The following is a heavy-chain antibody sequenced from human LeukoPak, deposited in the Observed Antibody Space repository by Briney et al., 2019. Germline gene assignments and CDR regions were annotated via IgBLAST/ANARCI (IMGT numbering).Heavy chain of an antibody. D-gene: IGHD1-1*01. Sequence: GGSLRLSCAASGFTFSNYWMHWVRQAPGKGLVWVSRINTGGSITSYADSVKGRITISRDNAKNALYLQMNSLRAEDTDIYYCARVATGNAFDIWGQGTMVTVSS. J-gene: IGHJ3*02. CDR1: GFTFSNYW. CDR3: ARVATGNAFDI. CDR2: INTGGSIT. V-gene: IGHV3-74*01.